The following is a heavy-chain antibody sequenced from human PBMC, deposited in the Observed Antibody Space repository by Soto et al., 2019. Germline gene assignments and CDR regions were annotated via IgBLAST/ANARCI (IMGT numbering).Heavy chain of an antibody. CDR3: ARDSSGPPFDY. CDR1: GGTFSSYA. V-gene: IGHV1-69*13. D-gene: IGHD6-19*01. J-gene: IGHJ4*02. Sequence: SVKVSCKASGGTFSSYAISWVRQAPGQGLEWMGGIIPIFGTANYAQKFQGRVTITADESTSTAYMELSSLGAGDTAVYYCARDSSGPPFDYWGQGTLVTVSS. CDR2: IIPIFGTA.